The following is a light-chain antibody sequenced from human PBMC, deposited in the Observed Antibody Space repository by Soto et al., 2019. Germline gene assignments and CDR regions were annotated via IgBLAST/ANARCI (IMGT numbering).Light chain of an antibody. CDR3: QQYENWYT. V-gene: IGKV3-15*01. Sequence: EIVMTQSPATLSVSPGARVTLSCRASQSVRSELAWYQQKPGQAPRLLIYGASTRATGIPDRFSGGGSGTDFTLTIRSLQFEDFAVYYCQQYENWYTFGQGTKLEI. J-gene: IGKJ2*01. CDR2: GAS. CDR1: QSVRSE.